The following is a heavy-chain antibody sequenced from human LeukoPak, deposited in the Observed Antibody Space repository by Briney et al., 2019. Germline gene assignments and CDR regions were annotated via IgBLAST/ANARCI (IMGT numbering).Heavy chain of an antibody. D-gene: IGHD6-13*01. Sequence: ASVKVSCKASGYTFTGYYMHWVRQAPGPGLAWMGWINPNSGGTNYEQKLQGRVKMTRDTSISTAYMELSRLRSDDTVVYYCAILGEFVAAAGAHDAFDIWGQGTMVTVSS. V-gene: IGHV1-2*02. CDR2: INPNSGGT. CDR1: GYTFTGYY. J-gene: IGHJ3*02. CDR3: AILGEFVAAAGAHDAFDI.